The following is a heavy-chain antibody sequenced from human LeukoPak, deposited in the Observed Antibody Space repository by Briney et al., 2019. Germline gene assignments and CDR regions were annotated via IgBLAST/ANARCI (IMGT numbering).Heavy chain of an antibody. J-gene: IGHJ4*02. CDR3: ARDAATSVGMPHY. CDR1: GFTFSSYG. V-gene: IGHV3-33*01. Sequence: GRSLRLSCVASGFTFSSYGMHWVRQAPGQGLEWVAIIWSDGSTKYYVGSVKGRFTISRDNSKSTLYLQMNSLRAEDTAVYYCARDAATSVGMPHYWGQGTVVTVSS. CDR2: IWSDGSTK. D-gene: IGHD2-2*01.